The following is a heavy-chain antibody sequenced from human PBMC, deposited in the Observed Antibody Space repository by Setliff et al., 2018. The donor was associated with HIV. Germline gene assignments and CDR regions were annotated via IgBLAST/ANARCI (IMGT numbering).Heavy chain of an antibody. D-gene: IGHD2-2*01. V-gene: IGHV1-69*10. CDR1: GGTFSSYA. Sequence: SVKVSCKASGGTFSSYAINWVRQAPGQGLEWMGGIIPILGIANYAQKFQGRVTITADKSTSAAYMELSSLRSEDTAVYYCARGHPIVPTGLVSFYFDHWGQGTLVTV. CDR2: IIPILGIA. J-gene: IGHJ4*02. CDR3: ARGHPIVPTGLVSFYFDH.